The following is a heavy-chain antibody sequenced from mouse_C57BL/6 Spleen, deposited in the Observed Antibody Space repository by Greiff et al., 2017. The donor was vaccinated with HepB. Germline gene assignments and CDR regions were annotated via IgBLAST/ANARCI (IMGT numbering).Heavy chain of an antibody. J-gene: IGHJ3*01. V-gene: IGHV5-17*01. D-gene: IGHD4-1*01. CDR2: ISSGSSTI. CDR1: GFTFSDYG. CDR3: ARSNWDGGFAY. Sequence: EVKLVESGGGLVKPGGSLKLSCAASGFTFSDYGMHWVRQAPEKGLEWVAYISSGSSTIYYADTVKGRFTISRDNAKNTLFLQMTSLRSEDTAMYYCARSNWDGGFAYWGQGTLVTVSA.